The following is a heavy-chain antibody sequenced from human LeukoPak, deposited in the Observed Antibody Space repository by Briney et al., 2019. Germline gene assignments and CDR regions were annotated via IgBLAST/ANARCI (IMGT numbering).Heavy chain of an antibody. D-gene: IGHD2-15*01. CDR1: GFTFSSYW. J-gene: IGHJ4*02. V-gene: IGHV3-7*01. Sequence: GGSLRLSCAASGFTFSSYWMSWVRQAPGKGLEWVANIRPDGSEIYYGDSVKGRFTISRDNAKNSLYLQMNSLRAEDTAVYYCARYCSGGSCWNYWGQGTLVTVSS. CDR3: ARYCSGGSCWNY. CDR2: IRPDGSEI.